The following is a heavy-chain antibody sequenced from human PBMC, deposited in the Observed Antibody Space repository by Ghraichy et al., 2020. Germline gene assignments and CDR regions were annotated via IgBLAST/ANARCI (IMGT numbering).Heavy chain of an antibody. D-gene: IGHD2-15*01. CDR3: AKISGFYCSGGSCYSGTIDHYYDLEV. Sequence: GGFLRLSCAASGFRFSDYTMNWVRQPPGKGLEWVSSISSSSTYIYNADSVKGRFTVSRDNAKKSLYLQMNSLRAEDTAVYYCAKISGFYCSGGSCYSGTIDHYYDLEVWGQGTTVTVSS. CDR2: ISSSSTYI. CDR1: GFRFSDYT. V-gene: IGHV3-21*01. J-gene: IGHJ6*02.